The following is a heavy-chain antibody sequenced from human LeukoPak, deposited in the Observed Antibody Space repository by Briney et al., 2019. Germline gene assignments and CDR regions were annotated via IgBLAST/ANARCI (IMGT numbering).Heavy chain of an antibody. Sequence: ASVKVSCKASGYTFTGYYMHWVRQAPGQGLEWMGWINPNSGGTNYAQKFQGRVTMTRDTSISTAYMELSRLRSDDTAVYYCARGSIGGGRDYYYYMDVWGKGTTVTISS. CDR2: INPNSGGT. CDR3: ARGSIGGGRDYYYYMDV. CDR1: GYTFTGYY. J-gene: IGHJ6*03. V-gene: IGHV1-2*02. D-gene: IGHD2-15*01.